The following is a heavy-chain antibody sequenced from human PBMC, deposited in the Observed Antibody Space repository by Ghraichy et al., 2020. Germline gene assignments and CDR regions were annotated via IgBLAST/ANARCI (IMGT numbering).Heavy chain of an antibody. CDR1: GYTFTSYG. Sequence: ASVKVSCKASGYTFTSYGISWVRQAPGQGLEWMGWISAYNGNTNYAQKLQGRVTMTTDTSTSTAYMELRSLRSDDTAVYYCARAPPSVYFDWFRISNWFDPWGQGTLVTVSS. J-gene: IGHJ5*02. V-gene: IGHV1-18*01. D-gene: IGHD3-9*01. CDR3: ARAPPSVYFDWFRISNWFDP. CDR2: ISAYNGNT.